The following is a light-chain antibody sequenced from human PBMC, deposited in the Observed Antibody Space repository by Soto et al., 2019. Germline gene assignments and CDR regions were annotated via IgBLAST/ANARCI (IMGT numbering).Light chain of an antibody. J-gene: IGKJ1*01. CDR1: QSVSSN. V-gene: IGKV3-15*01. Sequence: IVMTQSLATLSVPPEERATLSCRASQSVSSNLAWYQQKPGQPPRLLIYGASTGATGIPARFSGSGSGTEFTLTIGSLQSEDFAIYYCQQYNNWPRTFGQGTKVDIK. CDR2: GAS. CDR3: QQYNNWPRT.